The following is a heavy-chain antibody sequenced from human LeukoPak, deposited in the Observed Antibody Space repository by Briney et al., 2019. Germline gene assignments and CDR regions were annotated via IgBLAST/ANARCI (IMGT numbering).Heavy chain of an antibody. J-gene: IGHJ4*02. CDR1: GFTFSDYY. CDR2: ISSSGSTI. V-gene: IGHV3-11*01. CDR3: ARELAVAAPFDY. Sequence: NPGGSLRLSCAASGFTFSDYYMSWIRQAPGKGLEWVSYISSSGSTIYYADSVKGRFTISRDNAKNSLYLQMNSLRAEDTAVYYCARELAVAAPFDYWGQGTLVTVSS. D-gene: IGHD6-19*01.